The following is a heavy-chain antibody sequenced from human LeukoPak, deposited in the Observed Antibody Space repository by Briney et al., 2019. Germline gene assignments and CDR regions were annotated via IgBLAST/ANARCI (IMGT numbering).Heavy chain of an antibody. J-gene: IGHJ4*02. CDR3: AKATDYSGTYYQFDF. CDR2: ISYDGSNK. D-gene: IGHD1-26*01. V-gene: IGHV3-30*04. CDR1: GFTFSSYA. Sequence: GGSLRLSCAASGFTFSSYAMPWVRQPPGKGLEWVAVISYDGSNKYYADSVKGRFTISRDNSKNTLYLQMNSLRAEDTAVYYCAKATDYSGTYYQFDFWGQGTLVTVSS.